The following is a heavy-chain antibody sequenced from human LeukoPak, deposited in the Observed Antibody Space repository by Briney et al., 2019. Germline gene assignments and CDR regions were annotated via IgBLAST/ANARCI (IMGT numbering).Heavy chain of an antibody. D-gene: IGHD2-2*02. CDR1: GYTFTSYG. J-gene: IGHJ4*02. CDR2: ISAYNGNT. Sequence: GASVKVSCKASGYTFTSYGISWVRQAPGQGLEWMGWISAYNGNTNYAQKLQGRVTMTTDTSTSTAYMELRSLRSDDTAVYYCARSKRYCSSTSCYIEGDWGQGTLVTVSS. V-gene: IGHV1-18*01. CDR3: ARSKRYCSSTSCYIEGD.